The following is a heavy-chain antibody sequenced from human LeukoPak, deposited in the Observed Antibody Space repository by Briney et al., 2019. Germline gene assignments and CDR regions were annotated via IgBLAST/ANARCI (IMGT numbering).Heavy chain of an antibody. CDR2: IYYSGST. CDR1: GGSISSYY. CDR3: ARSLSHYNYYYMDV. Sequence: SETLSLTCTVSGGSISSYYWNWIRQPPGKGPEWIGYIYYSGSTNYNPSLKSRVTISVDTSKNQFSLKLSSVTAADTAVYYCARSLSHYNYYYMDVWGKGTTVTVSS. J-gene: IGHJ6*03. V-gene: IGHV4-59*01.